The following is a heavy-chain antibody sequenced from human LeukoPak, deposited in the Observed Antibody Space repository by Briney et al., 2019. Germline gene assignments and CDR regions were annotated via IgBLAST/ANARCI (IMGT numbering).Heavy chain of an antibody. Sequence: SETLSLTCTVSGGSISSYYWSWIRQPAGKGLEWIGRIYTSGSTNYNPSLKSRVTMSVDTSKNQFSLKLSSVTAADTAVYYCARGYCSSTSCYPYDYWGQGTLVTVSS. V-gene: IGHV4-4*07. CDR2: IYTSGST. CDR1: GGSISSYY. CDR3: ARGYCSSTSCYPYDY. D-gene: IGHD2-2*01. J-gene: IGHJ4*02.